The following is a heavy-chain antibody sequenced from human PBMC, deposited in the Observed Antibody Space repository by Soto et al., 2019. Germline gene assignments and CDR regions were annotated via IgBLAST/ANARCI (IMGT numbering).Heavy chain of an antibody. V-gene: IGHV4-31*03. Sequence: SETLSLTCTVSGGSISSGGYYWSWIRQHPGKGLEWIGYIYYSGSTYYNPSLKSRVTISVDTSKNQFSLKLSSVTAADTAVYYFARDFVYYGSGRTLREYYYYYGMDVWGQGTTVTVSS. CDR1: GGSISSGGYY. CDR2: IYYSGST. CDR3: ARDFVYYGSGRTLREYYYYYGMDV. D-gene: IGHD3-10*01. J-gene: IGHJ6*02.